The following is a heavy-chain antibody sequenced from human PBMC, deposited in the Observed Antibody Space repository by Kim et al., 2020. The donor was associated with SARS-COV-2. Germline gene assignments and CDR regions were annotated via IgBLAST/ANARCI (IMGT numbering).Heavy chain of an antibody. CDR2: IYYSGST. CDR1: GGSISSSSYY. J-gene: IGHJ4*02. V-gene: IGHV4-39*07. CDR3: ARDPGLDYGDYIVFDY. Sequence: SETLSLTCTVSGGSISSSSYYWGWIRQPPGKGLEWIGSIYYSGSTYYNPSLKSRVTISVDTSKNQFSLKLSSVTAADTAVYYCARDPGLDYGDYIVFDYWGQGTLVTVSS. D-gene: IGHD4-17*01.